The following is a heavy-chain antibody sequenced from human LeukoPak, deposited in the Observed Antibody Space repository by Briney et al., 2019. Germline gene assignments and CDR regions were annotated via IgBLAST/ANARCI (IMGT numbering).Heavy chain of an antibody. J-gene: IGHJ4*02. V-gene: IGHV3-21*01. D-gene: IGHD6-19*01. Sequence: GGSLRLSCAASGFTFSSYSMNWVRQAPGKGLEWVSSISSSSSYIYYADSVKGRFTISRDNAKNSLYLQMNSLRAEDTAVYYCXXXXRSGVAGSLDYWGQGTLVTVSS. CDR2: ISSSSSYI. CDR3: XXXXRSGVAGSLDY. CDR1: GFTFSSYS.